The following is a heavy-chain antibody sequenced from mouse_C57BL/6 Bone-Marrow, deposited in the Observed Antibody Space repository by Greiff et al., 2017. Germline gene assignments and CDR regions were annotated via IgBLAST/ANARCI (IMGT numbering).Heavy chain of an antibody. V-gene: IGHV5-17*01. J-gene: IGHJ4*01. D-gene: IGHD1-1*01. CDR2: ISSGSSTI. Sequence: DVKLVESGGGLVKPGGSLKLSCAASGFTFSDYGMHWVRQAPEKGLEWVAYISSGSSTIYYADTVKGRFTISRDNAKNTLFLQMTSLRSEDTAMYYCAVVATGAMDYWGQGTSVTVSS. CDR3: AVVATGAMDY. CDR1: GFTFSDYG.